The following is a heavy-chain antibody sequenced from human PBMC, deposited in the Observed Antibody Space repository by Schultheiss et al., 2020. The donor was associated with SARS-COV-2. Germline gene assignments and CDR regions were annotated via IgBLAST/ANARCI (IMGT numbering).Heavy chain of an antibody. Sequence: GESLKISCKGSGYSFTSYWIGWVRQMPGKGLEWMGRIDPSDSYTNYSPSFQGQVTISADKSISTAYLQWSSLKASDTAMYYCARPRTIFGVDDAFDIWGQGTMVTVSS. CDR3: ARPRTIFGVDDAFDI. V-gene: IGHV5-10-1*04. D-gene: IGHD3-3*01. J-gene: IGHJ3*02. CDR1: GYSFTSYW. CDR2: IDPSDSYT.